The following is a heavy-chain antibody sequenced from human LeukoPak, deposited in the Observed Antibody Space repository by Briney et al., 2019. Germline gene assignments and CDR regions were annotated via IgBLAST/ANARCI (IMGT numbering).Heavy chain of an antibody. V-gene: IGHV4-38-2*02. CDR1: GYSISSGYY. D-gene: IGHD4-17*01. CDR2: VYHSGST. Sequence: PSKTLSLTCTVSGYSISSGYYWGWIRQPPGKGLEWIGNVYHSGSTYYNPSLKSRVTISVDTSKNQFSLKLSSVTAADTAVYYCATTDDYGDYVHAFDVWGQGTMVTVSS. CDR3: ATTDDYGDYVHAFDV. J-gene: IGHJ3*01.